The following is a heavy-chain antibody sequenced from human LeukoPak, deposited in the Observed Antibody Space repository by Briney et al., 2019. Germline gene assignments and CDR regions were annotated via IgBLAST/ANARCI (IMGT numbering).Heavy chain of an antibody. CDR2: IWYDGSKT. D-gene: IGHD3-3*01. V-gene: IGHV3-33*01. CDR3: ARYLEGRNAFDM. CDR1: LFTLSGYV. Sequence: GRSLRLSRVPSLFTLSGYVVRSVPQAPRKGLEWVAVIWYDGSKTYYAAPVKGPFTISRDNSKDTLYLQMRILNVEDTAAYYCARYLEGRNAFDMWGKGTSVSVSS. J-gene: IGHJ3*02.